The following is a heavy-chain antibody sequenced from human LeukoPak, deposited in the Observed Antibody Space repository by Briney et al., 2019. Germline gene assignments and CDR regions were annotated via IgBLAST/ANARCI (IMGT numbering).Heavy chain of an antibody. D-gene: IGHD3-9*01. Sequence: GGSLRLSCAASEFTFSSYSMNWVRQAPGKGLEWVANINPDGSEKNYVDSVRGRFTISRDNAKNSLDLQMNSLRAEDTAVYYCARDLYSLRYFDWPDYWGQGTLVTVSS. CDR1: EFTFSSYS. J-gene: IGHJ4*02. V-gene: IGHV3-7*01. CDR2: INPDGSEK. CDR3: ARDLYSLRYFDWPDY.